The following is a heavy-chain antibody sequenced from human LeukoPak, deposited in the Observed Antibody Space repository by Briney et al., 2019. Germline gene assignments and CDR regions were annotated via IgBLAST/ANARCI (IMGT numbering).Heavy chain of an antibody. CDR1: GFTFSSYA. Sequence: GGSLRLSCAASGFTFSSYAMHWVRQAPGKGLEWVAVISDDGTIKDYADSVKGRFTISRDNSKNMLYVQVNSLRAEDTAVYFCARVGSSYCSSTSCRTFDSWGQGTLVTVSS. CDR3: ARVGSSYCSSTSCRTFDS. CDR2: ISDDGTIK. D-gene: IGHD2-2*01. J-gene: IGHJ4*02. V-gene: IGHV3-30-3*01.